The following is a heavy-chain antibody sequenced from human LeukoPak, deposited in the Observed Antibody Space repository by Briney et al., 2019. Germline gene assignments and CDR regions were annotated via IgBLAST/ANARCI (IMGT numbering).Heavy chain of an antibody. CDR3: ARRDTAMIYNWFDP. V-gene: IGHV5-51*01. D-gene: IGHD5-18*01. J-gene: IGHJ5*02. CDR2: VYPGDSDT. CDR1: GSRFTSYW. Sequence: GASLKISCKGSGSRFTSYWIGWVRQMPGKGLEWMGIVYPGDSDTRYSPSFQGQVTISADKSISTAYLQWSSLKASDTAMYYCARRDTAMIYNWFDPWGQGTLVTVSS.